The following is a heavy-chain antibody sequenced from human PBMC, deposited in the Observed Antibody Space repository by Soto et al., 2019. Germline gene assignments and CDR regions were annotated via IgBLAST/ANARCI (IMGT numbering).Heavy chain of an antibody. V-gene: IGHV4-4*02. Sequence: PSETLSLTCAVYGGSFTSNNWWTWVRQPPGQGLEWIGEIYRTGSTNYNPSLKSRVTISLDKSENQFSLKVTSLTAADTAAYYCASRDPGTSVDYWGQGTLVTVSS. CDR3: ASRDPGTSVDY. CDR2: IYRTGST. J-gene: IGHJ4*02. CDR1: GGSFTSNNW. D-gene: IGHD1-7*01.